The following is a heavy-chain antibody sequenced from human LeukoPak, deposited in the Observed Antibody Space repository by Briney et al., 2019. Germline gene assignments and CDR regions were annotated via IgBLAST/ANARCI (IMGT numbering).Heavy chain of an antibody. D-gene: IGHD4-17*01. V-gene: IGHV4-31*03. CDR1: GGSISSGGYY. Sequence: SETLSLTCTVSGGSISSGGYYWSWIRQHPGKGLEWIGYIYYSGSTYYNPSLKSRVTISVDTSKNQFSLKLSSVTAADTAVYYCARAYGDYVSPYDEYFQHWGQGTLVTVSS. CDR3: ARAYGDYVSPYDEYFQH. J-gene: IGHJ1*01. CDR2: IYYSGST.